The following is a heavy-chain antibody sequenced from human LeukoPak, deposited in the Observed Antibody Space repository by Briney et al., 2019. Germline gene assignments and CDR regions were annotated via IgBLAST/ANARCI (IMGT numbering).Heavy chain of an antibody. CDR3: AAAMVRGVRVF. D-gene: IGHD3-10*01. Sequence: PGGSLRLSCAASGFTFSSYAMHWVRQAPGKGLEWVAVISYDGSNKYYADSVKGRFTISRDNSKNTLYLQMNSLRAEDTAVYYCAAAMVRGVRVFWGQGTLVTVSS. CDR1: GFTFSSYA. J-gene: IGHJ4*02. V-gene: IGHV3-30-3*01. CDR2: ISYDGSNK.